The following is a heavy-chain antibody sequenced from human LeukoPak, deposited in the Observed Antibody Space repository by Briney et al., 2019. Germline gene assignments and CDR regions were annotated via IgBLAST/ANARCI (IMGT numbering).Heavy chain of an antibody. D-gene: IGHD3-3*01. V-gene: IGHV3-23*01. CDR2: ISGSGGST. Sequence: GGTLRLSCAASGFTFSSDAMSWVRQAPGTGLEWVSAISGSGGSTYYADSVKGRFTISRDNSKNTLYLQMNSLRAEDTAVYYCAKDLSASYDFWSGYPLRYWGQGTLVTVSS. J-gene: IGHJ4*02. CDR3: AKDLSASYDFWSGYPLRY. CDR1: GFTFSSDA.